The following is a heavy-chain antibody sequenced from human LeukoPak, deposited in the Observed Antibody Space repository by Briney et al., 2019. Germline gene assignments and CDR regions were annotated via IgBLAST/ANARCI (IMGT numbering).Heavy chain of an antibody. J-gene: IGHJ5*02. CDR2: VNPNSGNT. V-gene: IGHV1-8*01. CDR1: GYTFTSYD. CDR3: VRSEIAVAGSSWDT. Sequence: GASVKVSCKASGYTFTSYDINWVRQATGQGLEWMGWVNPNSGNTGYAQKFQGRVTMTRNTSISTAYMELSSLRSEDTAVYYCVRSEIAVAGSSWDTWGQGTLVTVSS. D-gene: IGHD6-19*01.